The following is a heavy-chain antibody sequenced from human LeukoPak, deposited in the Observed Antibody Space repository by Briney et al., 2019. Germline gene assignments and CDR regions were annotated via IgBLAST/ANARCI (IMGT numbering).Heavy chain of an antibody. Sequence: GGSLRLSCAASGFTVSSNYMSWVRQAPGKGLEWVSVIYSGGSTYYADSVKGRFTISRGNSKNTLYLQMNSLRAEDTAVYYCAKEGPTDLWSGYYHGWGQGPLVTVSS. CDR2: IYSGGST. CDR3: AKEGPTDLWSGYYHG. D-gene: IGHD3-3*01. CDR1: GFTVSSNY. V-gene: IGHV3-53*05. J-gene: IGHJ4*02.